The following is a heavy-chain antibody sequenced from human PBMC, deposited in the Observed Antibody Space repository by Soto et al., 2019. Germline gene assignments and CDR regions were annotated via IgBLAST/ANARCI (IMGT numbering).Heavy chain of an antibody. D-gene: IGHD3-16*01. CDR2: IYYSGST. CDR3: ARGVLH. V-gene: IGHV4-31*01. CDR1: GGSISSGGYY. J-gene: IGHJ4*02. Sequence: QVQLQESGPGLVKPSQTLSLTCTVSGGSISSGGYYWSWIRQHPGKGLEWIGSIYYSGSTYYNPVLKPLVIMSVVTSNNHFSLKLRSLTAACPAVHYCARGVLHRGQGTLVPVSS.